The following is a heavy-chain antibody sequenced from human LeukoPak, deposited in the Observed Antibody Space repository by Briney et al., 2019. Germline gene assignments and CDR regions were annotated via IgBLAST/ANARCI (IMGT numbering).Heavy chain of an antibody. D-gene: IGHD4-11*01. CDR2: IYPGDSDT. Sequence: GESLKISCQGSGYSFTSYWIGWVRQMPGKGLEWMGIIYPGDSDTRYSPSFQGQVTISADKSISTAYLQWSSLKASDTAMYYCARGRSNPYYYYYYMDVWGKGTTVTVSS. CDR3: ARGRSNPYYYYYYMDV. CDR1: GYSFTSYW. J-gene: IGHJ6*03. V-gene: IGHV5-51*01.